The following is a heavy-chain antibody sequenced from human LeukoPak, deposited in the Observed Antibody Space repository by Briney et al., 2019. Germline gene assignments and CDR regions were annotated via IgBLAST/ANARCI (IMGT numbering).Heavy chain of an antibody. D-gene: IGHD3-9*01. Sequence: GGSLRLSCAASGFTFSSFAMSWVRQAPGKGLEWVSAISGSGGSTYYADSVKGRFTISRDNSKNTLYLQMNSLRAEDTAVYYCASYYDILTGYYSRDAFDIWGQGTMVTVSS. V-gene: IGHV3-23*01. CDR3: ASYYDILTGYYSRDAFDI. J-gene: IGHJ3*02. CDR2: ISGSGGST. CDR1: GFTFSSFA.